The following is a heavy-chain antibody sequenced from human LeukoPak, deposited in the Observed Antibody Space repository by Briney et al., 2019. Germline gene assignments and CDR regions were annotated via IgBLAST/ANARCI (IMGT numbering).Heavy chain of an antibody. CDR2: VVVGSGNT. CDR1: GFTFTSSA. V-gene: IGHV1-58*02. J-gene: IGHJ6*03. D-gene: IGHD6-13*01. CDR3: AADWAAAAGALRYYYYMDV. Sequence: SVKVSCKASGFTFTSSAMQWVRQARGQRLEWIGWVVVGSGNTNYAQKFQERVTITRDMPTSTAYMELSSLRSEDTAVYYCAADWAAAAGALRYYYYMDVWGKGTTVTVSS.